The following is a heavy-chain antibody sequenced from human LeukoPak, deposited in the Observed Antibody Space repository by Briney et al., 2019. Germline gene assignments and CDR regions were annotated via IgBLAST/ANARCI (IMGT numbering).Heavy chain of an antibody. CDR3: ARARAAAGTFG. V-gene: IGHV3-74*01. Sequence: GGSLRLSCAASGFTFSSYWMHWVCQAPGKGLVWVSRINSDGSSSSYADSVKGRFTISRDNAKNTLYLQMNSLRAEDTAVYYFARARAAAGTFGWGQGTMVTVSS. J-gene: IGHJ3*01. D-gene: IGHD6-13*01. CDR1: GFTFSSYW. CDR2: INSDGSSS.